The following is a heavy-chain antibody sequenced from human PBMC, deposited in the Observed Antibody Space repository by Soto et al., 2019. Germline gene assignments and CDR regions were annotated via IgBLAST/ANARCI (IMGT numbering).Heavy chain of an antibody. Sequence: APMKVSCKASGYTFTSYDIHWVRQATGQGLEWMGWMNPNSGNTGYAQKFQGRVTMTRNTSISTAYMELSSLRSEDTAVYYCAGRPIGPKKNWFDPWGQGTLVTVSS. V-gene: IGHV1-8*01. CDR1: GYTFTSYD. CDR2: MNPNSGNT. D-gene: IGHD3-10*01. J-gene: IGHJ5*02. CDR3: AGRPIGPKKNWFDP.